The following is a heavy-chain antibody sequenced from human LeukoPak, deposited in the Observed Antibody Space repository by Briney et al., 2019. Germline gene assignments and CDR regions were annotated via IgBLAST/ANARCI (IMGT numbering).Heavy chain of an antibody. J-gene: IGHJ4*02. V-gene: IGHV3-21*01. CDR3: ATSHDAAGNF. D-gene: IGHD6-19*01. CDR1: GFTFSSYS. CDR2: ISSSSSYI. Sequence: PGGSLRLSCAASGFTFSSYSMNWVRQAPGKGLEWVSSISSSSSYIYYADSVKGRFTISRDNAKKSLYLQMTSLRAEDTAVYYCATSHDAAGNFWGQGTLVTVSS.